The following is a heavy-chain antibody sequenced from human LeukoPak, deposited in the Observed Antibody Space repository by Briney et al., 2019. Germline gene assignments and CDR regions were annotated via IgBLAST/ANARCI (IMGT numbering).Heavy chain of an antibody. CDR3: ARPHGDYYNWFDP. D-gene: IGHD4-17*01. J-gene: IGHJ5*02. CDR1: GYTFTDYY. V-gene: IGHV1-2*02. Sequence: VASVMVSCKASGYTFTDYYIHWVRHAPGQGLEWMGWINPNSGDTNYAQKFQDRVTLTRDTSITTAYMELTNLRSDDTAVYYCARPHGDYYNWFDPWGQGTLVTVSS. CDR2: INPNSGDT.